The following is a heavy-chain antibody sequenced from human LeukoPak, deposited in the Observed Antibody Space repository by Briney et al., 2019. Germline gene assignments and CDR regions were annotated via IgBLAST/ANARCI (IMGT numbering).Heavy chain of an antibody. D-gene: IGHD3-10*01. CDR1: GYTLTELS. CDR3: ATVGFGELFDYYGMDV. Sequence: ASVKVSFKVSGYTLTELSMHWVRQAPGKGLEWMGGFDPEDGETIYAQKFQGRVTMTEDTSTDTAYMELSSLRSEDTAVYYYATVGFGELFDYYGMDVWGQGTTVTVSS. J-gene: IGHJ6*02. CDR2: FDPEDGET. V-gene: IGHV1-24*01.